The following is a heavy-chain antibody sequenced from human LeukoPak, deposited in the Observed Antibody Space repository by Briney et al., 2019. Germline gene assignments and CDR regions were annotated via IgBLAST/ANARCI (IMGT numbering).Heavy chain of an antibody. CDR2: IIPIFGTA. CDR1: GGTFSSYA. D-gene: IGHD5-12*01. J-gene: IGHJ4*02. CDR3: ARSIVATVKMFDY. V-gene: IGHV1-69*13. Sequence: SVKVSCKASGGTFSSYAISWVRQAPGQGLEWMGGIIPIFGTANYAQKFQGRVTITADESTSTAYMELSSLRSEDTAVYYCARSIVATVKMFDYWGQGTLVTVSS.